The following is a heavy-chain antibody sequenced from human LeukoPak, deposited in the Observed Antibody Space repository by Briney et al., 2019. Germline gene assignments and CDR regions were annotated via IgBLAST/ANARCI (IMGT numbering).Heavy chain of an antibody. CDR2: ISSSSSTI. V-gene: IGHV3-48*04. D-gene: IGHD3-3*01. CDR3: ARDGYDFWSGYPDAFDI. Sequence: GGSLRLSCAASRFTFSSYSMNWVRQAPGKGLEWVSYISSSSSTIYYADSVKGRFTISRDNAKNSLYLQMNSLRAEDTAVYYCARDGYDFWSGYPDAFDIWGQGTMVTVSS. J-gene: IGHJ3*02. CDR1: RFTFSSYS.